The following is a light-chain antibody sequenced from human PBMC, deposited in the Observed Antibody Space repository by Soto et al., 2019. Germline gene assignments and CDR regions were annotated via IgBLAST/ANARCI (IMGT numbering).Light chain of an antibody. V-gene: IGLV2-14*01. Sequence: QSVLIQPASVSGSPGQSITISCTGTSRDVGGSNYVSWYQHHPHRAPKLLIYEVNYRPSGVSSRFSGSKSGNTASLTISGLQAEDEADYYCFSHRGGDSHVFGTGTKVTVL. CDR1: SRDVGGSNY. CDR3: FSHRGGDSHV. J-gene: IGLJ1*01. CDR2: EVN.